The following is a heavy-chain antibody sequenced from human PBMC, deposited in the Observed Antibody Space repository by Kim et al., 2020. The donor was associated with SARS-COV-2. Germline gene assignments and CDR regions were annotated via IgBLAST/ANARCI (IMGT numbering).Heavy chain of an antibody. V-gene: IGHV1-2*02. J-gene: IGHJ6*02. CDR3: ASHLIADRRGYYGMDV. CDR1: GYTFTGYY. D-gene: IGHD6-6*01. CDR2: INPNSGGT. Sequence: ASVKVSCKASGYTFTGYYMHWVRQAPGQGLEWMGWINPNSGGTNYAQEFQGRVTMTRDTSISTAYMELSRLRSDDTAVYYCASHLIADRRGYYGMDVWGQGTTVPVAS.